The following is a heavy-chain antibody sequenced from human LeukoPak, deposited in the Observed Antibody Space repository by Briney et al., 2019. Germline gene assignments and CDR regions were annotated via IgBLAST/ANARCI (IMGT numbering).Heavy chain of an antibody. Sequence: GGSLRLSCAASGFTFSSSWMSWVRQAPGKGLEWVANIKEDGSEKYYVDSVKGRFTISRDNVKNSLYLQMNSLRAEDMAVYYCARSYYDSSGSHVDYWGQGTLVTVSS. V-gene: IGHV3-7*01. J-gene: IGHJ4*02. D-gene: IGHD3-22*01. CDR1: GFTFSSSW. CDR3: ARSYYDSSGSHVDY. CDR2: IKEDGSEK.